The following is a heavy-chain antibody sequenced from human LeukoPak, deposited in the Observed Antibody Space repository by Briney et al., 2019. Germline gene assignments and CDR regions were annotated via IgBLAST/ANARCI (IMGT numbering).Heavy chain of an antibody. Sequence: GGALRLSCAASGFTFNYYAMSWVRQAPGKGLEWVSGISDNYTDSVKGRFTISRDNTKNTVYLQMNNLRADDTAVYFCARHESFIPYWGQGTLFTASS. CDR2: ISD. J-gene: IGHJ4*02. CDR3: ARHESFIPY. V-gene: IGHV3-23*01. CDR1: GFTFNYYA. D-gene: IGHD1-26*01.